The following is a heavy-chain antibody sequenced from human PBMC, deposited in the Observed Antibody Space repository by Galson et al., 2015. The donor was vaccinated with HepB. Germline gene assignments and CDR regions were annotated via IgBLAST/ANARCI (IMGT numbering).Heavy chain of an antibody. J-gene: IGHJ3*02. CDR3: AKTKFGSGAYWTFDI. Sequence: LRLSCAASDSTFSSYTMNWVRQTPGKGLQWLSYISTNGATIHYADSVKGRFTIARDNAKQTMWLQMNSLRAEDTAVYYCAKTKFGSGAYWTFDIWGPGTLVTVSS. V-gene: IGHV3-48*04. CDR2: ISTNGATI. D-gene: IGHD4/OR15-4a*01. CDR1: DSTFSSYT.